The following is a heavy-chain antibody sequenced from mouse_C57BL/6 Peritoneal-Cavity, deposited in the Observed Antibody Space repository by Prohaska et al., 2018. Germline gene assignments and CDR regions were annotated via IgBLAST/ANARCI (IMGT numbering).Heavy chain of an antibody. CDR3: MRYGNYWYFDV. Sequence: EVQLLETGGGLVQPGGSRGLSCEGSGFTFSGFWMSWVRQTPGKTLEWIGDINSDGSAINYAPSRKDRFTIFRDNDKSTLYLHMSNVRSEDTATYFCMRYGNYWYFDVWGTGTTVTVSS. D-gene: IGHD2-1*01. J-gene: IGHJ1*03. CDR2: INSDGSAI. V-gene: IGHV11-2*01. CDR1: GFTFSGFW.